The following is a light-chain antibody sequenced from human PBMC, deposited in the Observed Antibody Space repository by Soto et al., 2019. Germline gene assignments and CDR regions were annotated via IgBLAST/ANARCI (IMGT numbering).Light chain of an antibody. J-gene: IGKJ4*01. CDR1: QSISSW. CDR3: QQYNNFPLT. Sequence: DIQMTQSPSTLSASVGDRVTITCRATQSISSWLAWYPQKPVKAPKLLIHEASRLESGVPSRFSGSESGTEFTLTISGLHAEDFATYYCQQYNNFPLTFGGGTKVEIK. V-gene: IGKV1-5*01. CDR2: EAS.